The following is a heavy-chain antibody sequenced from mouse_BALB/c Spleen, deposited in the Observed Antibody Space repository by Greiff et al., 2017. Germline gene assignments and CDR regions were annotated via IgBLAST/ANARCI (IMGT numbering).Heavy chain of an antibody. V-gene: IGHV1-69*01. CDR3: ARRRPYGNYAMDY. J-gene: IGHJ4*01. D-gene: IGHD2-1*01. Sequence: VQLQQSGAELVMPGASVKMSCKASGYTFTDYWMHWVKQRPGQGLEWIGAIDTSDSYTSYNQKFKGKATLTVDESSSTAYMQLSSLTSEDSAVYYCARRRPYGNYAMDYWGQGTSVTVSS. CDR2: IDTSDSYT. CDR1: GYTFTDYW.